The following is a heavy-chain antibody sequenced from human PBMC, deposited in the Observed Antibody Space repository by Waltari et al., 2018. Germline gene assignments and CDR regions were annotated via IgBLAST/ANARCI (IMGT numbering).Heavy chain of an antibody. V-gene: IGHV3-66*01. CDR3: ATDRMSTTAFDY. CDR1: GFSVTTNY. J-gene: IGHJ4*02. Sequence: EVQLVQSGGGLVQPGGSLRLSCLVSGFSVTTNYMTWVRQAPGKGLEWVSTMYSGGSTYYADSVKGRLTISRDTSTNMGYLHMTNLRVEDTAVYYCATDRMSTTAFDYWGQGTLVTVSS. D-gene: IGHD1-1*01. CDR2: MYSGGST.